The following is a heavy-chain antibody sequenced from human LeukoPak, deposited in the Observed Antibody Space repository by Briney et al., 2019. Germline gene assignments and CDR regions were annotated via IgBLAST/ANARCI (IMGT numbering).Heavy chain of an antibody. CDR2: ISGSGGST. CDR1: GFTFSSYA. D-gene: IGHD2-15*01. Sequence: GGSLRLSCAASGFTFSSYAMSWVRQAPGKGLEWVSAISGSGGSTYYADSVKGRFTISRDNSKNTLYLQMNSLRAEDTAVYYCEKAPRCSGGSCYSVYYYYGMDVWGQGTTVTVSS. CDR3: EKAPRCSGGSCYSVYYYYGMDV. V-gene: IGHV3-23*01. J-gene: IGHJ6*02.